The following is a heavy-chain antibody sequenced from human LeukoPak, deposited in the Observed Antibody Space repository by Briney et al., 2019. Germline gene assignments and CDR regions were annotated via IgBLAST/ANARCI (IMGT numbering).Heavy chain of an antibody. CDR2: IYYSGST. V-gene: IGHV4-59*01. CDR3: ASGYCSGGSCYYYMDV. D-gene: IGHD2-15*01. J-gene: IGHJ6*03. CDR1: GGSISSYY. Sequence: SETLSLTCTVSGGSISSYYWSWIRQPPGKGLEWIGHIYYSGSTNYNPSLKSRVTISVDTSKNQFSLKLSSVTAADTAVYYCASGYCSGGSCYYYMDVWGKGTTVTVSS.